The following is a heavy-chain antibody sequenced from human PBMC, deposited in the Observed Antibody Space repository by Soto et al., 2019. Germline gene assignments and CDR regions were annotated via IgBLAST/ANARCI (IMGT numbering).Heavy chain of an antibody. Sequence: GGSLRLSCAASGFTFSSYGIHWVRQAPGKGLEWVAVIWYDGSNKYYADSVKGRFTISRDNPKNTLYLQMNSLRAEDTAVYYCARDLVYYGSGSVPSMDVWGQGTTVTVSS. CDR3: ARDLVYYGSGSVPSMDV. J-gene: IGHJ6*02. CDR1: GFTFSSYG. D-gene: IGHD3-10*01. CDR2: IWYDGSNK. V-gene: IGHV3-33*08.